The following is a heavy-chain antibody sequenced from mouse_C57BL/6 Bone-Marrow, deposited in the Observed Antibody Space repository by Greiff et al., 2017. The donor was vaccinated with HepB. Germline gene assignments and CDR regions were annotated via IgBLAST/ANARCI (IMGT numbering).Heavy chain of an antibody. CDR1: GFTFSSYG. CDR3: ARSSITTVVAT. Sequence: EVQVVESGGDLVKPGGSLKLSCAASGFTFSSYGMSWVRQTPDKRLEWVATISSGGSYTYYPDSVKVRFTISRDNAKNTLYLQMSSLKSEDTAMYYCARSSITTVVATGGQGTLVTVSA. CDR2: ISSGGSYT. J-gene: IGHJ3*01. V-gene: IGHV5-6*01. D-gene: IGHD1-1*01.